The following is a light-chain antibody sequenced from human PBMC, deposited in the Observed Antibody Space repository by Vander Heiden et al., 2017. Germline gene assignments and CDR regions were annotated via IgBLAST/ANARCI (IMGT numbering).Light chain of an antibody. V-gene: IGLV3-19*01. J-gene: IGLJ1*01. CDR2: GKN. Sequence: SSALTQDPAVSVALGQTVRITCQGDSLRSYYASRYQQKPGKARVLVIYGKNNRPSGIPDRFSGSSSGNTASLTITGAQAEDEAEYYCNSRDSSGNHYVFGTGTKVTVL. CDR1: SLRSYY. CDR3: NSRDSSGNHYV.